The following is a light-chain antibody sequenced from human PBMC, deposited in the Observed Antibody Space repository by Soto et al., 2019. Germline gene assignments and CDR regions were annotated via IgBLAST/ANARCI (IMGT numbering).Light chain of an antibody. CDR2: GAS. CDR1: QSVSSN. V-gene: IGKV3-15*01. CDR3: QTYTTWPPIP. Sequence: GMMQSQATLSVSPGERVALSCRASQSVSSNLTWYQQKPGQAPRRLIFGASTRATGIPARFSGSGSGTEFTLTISSLQSEDFAVYYCQTYTTWPPIPFGQGTRPAI. J-gene: IGKJ5*01.